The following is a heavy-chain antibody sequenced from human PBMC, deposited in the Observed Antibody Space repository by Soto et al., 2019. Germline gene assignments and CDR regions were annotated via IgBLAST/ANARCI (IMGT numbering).Heavy chain of an antibody. CDR3: ARDTGGYDSNFDY. V-gene: IGHV1-69*04. D-gene: IGHD5-12*01. CDR2: IIPILGIA. Sequence: SVQVSCKASGGTFSSYTISWVRQAPGQGLEWMGRIIPILGIANYAQKFQGRVTITADKSTSTAYMELSSLRSEDTAVYYYARDTGGYDSNFDYWGQGTLVTVSS. J-gene: IGHJ4*02. CDR1: GGTFSSYT.